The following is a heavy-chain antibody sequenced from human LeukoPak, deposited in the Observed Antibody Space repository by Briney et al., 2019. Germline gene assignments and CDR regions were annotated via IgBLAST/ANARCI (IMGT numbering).Heavy chain of an antibody. CDR1: AFSISSYN. Sequence: PSVTLSFTCTVSAFSISSYNWSWLRQPDGKGLEGSGRINTSDSTNYNPALKSRGTMSVDTSKNQFSLKLSSVTAADTAVYYCARELVYGSGMGYFDYWGQGTLVTV. V-gene: IGHV4-4*07. D-gene: IGHD3-10*01. CDR2: INTSDST. J-gene: IGHJ4*02. CDR3: ARELVYGSGMGYFDY.